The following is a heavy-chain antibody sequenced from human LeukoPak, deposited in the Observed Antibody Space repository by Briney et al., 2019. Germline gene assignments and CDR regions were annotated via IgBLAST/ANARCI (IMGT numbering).Heavy chain of an antibody. D-gene: IGHD6-13*01. CDR3: ARGSDSSSWFLFDY. Sequence: SETLPLTCTVSGGSISSYYWSWIRQPAGKGLEWIGRIYTSGSTNYNPSLNSRVTMSVDTAKNQFSLKLSSVTAADTAVYYCARGSDSSSWFLFDYWGQGTLVTVSS. J-gene: IGHJ4*02. CDR1: GGSISSYY. CDR2: IYTSGST. V-gene: IGHV4-4*07.